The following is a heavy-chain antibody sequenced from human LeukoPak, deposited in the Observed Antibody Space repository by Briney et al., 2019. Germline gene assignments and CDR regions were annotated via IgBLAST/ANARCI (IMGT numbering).Heavy chain of an antibody. D-gene: IGHD1-14*01. CDR3: ARTIRSHRGRLPKTYYFDY. J-gene: IGHJ4*02. V-gene: IGHV4-34*01. CDR1: GGSFSGYY. CDR2: INHSGST. Sequence: SETLSLTCAVYGGSFSGYYWSWIRQPPGKGLEWIGEINHSGSTNYNPSLKSRVTISVDTSKNQFSLKLSSVTAADTAVYYCARTIRSHRGRLPKTYYFDYWGQGTLVTVSS.